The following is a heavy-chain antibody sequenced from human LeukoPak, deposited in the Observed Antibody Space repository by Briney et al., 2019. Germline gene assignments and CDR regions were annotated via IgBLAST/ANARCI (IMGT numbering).Heavy chain of an antibody. J-gene: IGHJ4*02. D-gene: IGHD6-19*01. CDR3: AEAGALAVGGNFDY. Sequence: PGGSLRLSCAASGFTFSSYAMSWVRQAPGKGLEWVSAISGSGGSTYYADSVKGRFTISRHNSKNTLYLHMNSLRAEGTAVDDCAEAGALAVGGNFDYGGQGTLVTVSS. V-gene: IGHV3-23*01. CDR1: GFTFSSYA. CDR2: ISGSGGST.